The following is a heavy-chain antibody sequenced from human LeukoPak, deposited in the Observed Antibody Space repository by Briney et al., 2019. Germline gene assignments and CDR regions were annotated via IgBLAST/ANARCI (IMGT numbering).Heavy chain of an antibody. CDR3: ARARYCYTTSCPLDY. CDR2: INPNSGGT. D-gene: IGHD2-2*01. V-gene: IGHV1-2*06. J-gene: IGHJ4*02. CDR1: GYIFTDYY. Sequence: ASVRVSCKASGYIFTDYYIHWERQAPGQGHEWMGRINPNSGGTNFAQKFQARVTMTSDTSISTAYMEVSGLESDDTAVYYCARARYCYTTSCPLDYWGQGTLVTVSS.